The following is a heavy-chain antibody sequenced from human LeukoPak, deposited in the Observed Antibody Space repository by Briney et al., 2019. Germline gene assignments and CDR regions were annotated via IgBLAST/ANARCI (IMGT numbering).Heavy chain of an antibody. Sequence: PGGSLRLSCAASGFTFSTFGMHWVRQVPGQGLEWVTFIPHDGSNKYYADSVKGRFTISRDNAKNSLYLQLNSLRAEDTALYYCVREGEGVSDAFDVWGQGTMVSVSS. CDR3: VREGEGVSDAFDV. D-gene: IGHD3-10*01. J-gene: IGHJ3*01. V-gene: IGHV3-30*02. CDR2: IPHDGSNK. CDR1: GFTFSTFG.